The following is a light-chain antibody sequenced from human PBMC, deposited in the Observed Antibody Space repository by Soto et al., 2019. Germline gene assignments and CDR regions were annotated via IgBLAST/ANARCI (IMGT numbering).Light chain of an antibody. V-gene: IGKV3-11*01. CDR3: QHRINWPRT. CDR1: QSVSTY. J-gene: IGKJ1*01. CDR2: DAS. Sequence: EIVLTQSPATLSLSPGERATLSSRASQSVSTYLAWYQKKPGQAPRLLIHDASNRATGIPARFRGSGSGTDFTLTISSLEPEDFAVYYCQHRINWPRTFGQGTKVEIK.